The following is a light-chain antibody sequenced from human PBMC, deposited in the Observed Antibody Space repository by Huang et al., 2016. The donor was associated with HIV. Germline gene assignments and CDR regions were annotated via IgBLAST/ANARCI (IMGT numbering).Light chain of an antibody. J-gene: IGKJ2*01. Sequence: EIVMTQSPATLSVSPGERATLSCRASQSVSSTLAWYQQKPGQAPRLLISGASSRATGSPARFSGSGSGTEFTLTISSLQSEDFAVYYCQQYNNWPRGTFGQGTKVEIK. CDR2: GAS. CDR1: QSVSST. V-gene: IGKV3-15*01. CDR3: QQYNNWPRGT.